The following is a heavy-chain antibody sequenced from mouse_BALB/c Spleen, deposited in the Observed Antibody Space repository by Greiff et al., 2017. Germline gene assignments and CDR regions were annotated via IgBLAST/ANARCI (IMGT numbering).Heavy chain of an antibody. J-gene: IGHJ3*01. CDR3: ARDYKVAY. CDR1: GYTFTSYW. CDR2: IYPGDGDT. V-gene: IGHV1-87*01. Sequence: QVQLKESGAELARPGASVKLSCKASGYTFTSYWMQWVKQRPGQGLEWIGAIYPGDGDTRYTQKFKGKATLTADKSSSTAYMQLSSLASEDSAVYYCARDYKVAYWGQGTLVTVSA. D-gene: IGHD2-12*01.